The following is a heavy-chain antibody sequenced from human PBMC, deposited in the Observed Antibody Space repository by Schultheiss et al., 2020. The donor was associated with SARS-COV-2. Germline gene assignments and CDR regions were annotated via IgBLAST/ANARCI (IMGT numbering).Heavy chain of an antibody. CDR1: GGSISSGGYY. CDR3: ARDKIVVVGGYGMDV. Sequence: SETLSLTCTVSGGSISSGGYYWSWIRQHPGKGLEWIGYIYHSGSTYYNPSLKSRVTISVDTSKNQFSLKLSSVTAADTAVYYCARDKIVVVGGYGMDVWGQGTTVTVSS. J-gene: IGHJ6*02. V-gene: IGHV4-61*08. D-gene: IGHD3-22*01. CDR2: IYHSGST.